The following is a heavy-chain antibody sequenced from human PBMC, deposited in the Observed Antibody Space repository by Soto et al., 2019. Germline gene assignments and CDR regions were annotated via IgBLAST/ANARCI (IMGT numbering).Heavy chain of an antibody. CDR2: ISGSGGST. V-gene: IGHV3-23*01. Sequence: GGSLRLSCAASGFTFSSYAMSWVRQAPGKGLEWVSAISGSGGSTYYADSVKGRFTISRDNSKNTLYLQMNSLRAEDTAVYYCAGYCSGGSCYSFWTYNWFDPWGQGTLVTVSS. CDR3: AGYCSGGSCYSFWTYNWFDP. J-gene: IGHJ5*02. D-gene: IGHD2-15*01. CDR1: GFTFSSYA.